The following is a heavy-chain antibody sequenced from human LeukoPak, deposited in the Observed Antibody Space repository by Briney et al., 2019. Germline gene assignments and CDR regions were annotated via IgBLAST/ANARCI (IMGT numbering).Heavy chain of an antibody. V-gene: IGHV3-23*01. CDR1: GFTFSSYA. Sequence: PGGSLRLSCAASGFTFSSYAMGWVRQAPGKGLEWVSSISGGDSTYYRKSVKGRFTISRDDSKNTLYLQMNSLRAEDTPVYYCATTAYSSRNYWGQGTLVTVSS. CDR2: ISGGDST. D-gene: IGHD6-13*01. J-gene: IGHJ4*02. CDR3: ATTAYSSRNY.